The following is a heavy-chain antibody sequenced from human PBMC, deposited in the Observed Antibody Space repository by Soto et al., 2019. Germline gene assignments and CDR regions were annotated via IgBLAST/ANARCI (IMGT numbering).Heavy chain of an antibody. CDR2: IYYSGST. D-gene: IGHD2-2*01. Sequence: SETLSLTCTVSGGSISSSSYYWGWIRQPPGKGLEWIGSIYYSGSTYYNPSLKSRVTISVDTSKNQFSLKLNSVTAADTAVYYCARSSTSANYLDYWGQGTLVTVSS. CDR3: ARSSTSANYLDY. J-gene: IGHJ4*02. CDR1: GGSISSSSYY. V-gene: IGHV4-39*07.